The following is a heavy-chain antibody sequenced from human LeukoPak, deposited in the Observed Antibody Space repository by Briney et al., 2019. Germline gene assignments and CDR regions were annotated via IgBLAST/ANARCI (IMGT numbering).Heavy chain of an antibody. J-gene: IGHJ6*03. D-gene: IGHD2-2*01. Sequence: PSETLSLTCAVYGGSFSGYYWSWIRQPPGKGLEWIGEINHSGSTNYNPSLKSRVTISVDTSKNQFSLKLSSVTAADTAVYYCARHTRVVPAARRLKSGMDVWGKGTTVTISS. CDR3: ARHTRVVPAARRLKSGMDV. CDR2: INHSGST. V-gene: IGHV4-34*01. CDR1: GGSFSGYY.